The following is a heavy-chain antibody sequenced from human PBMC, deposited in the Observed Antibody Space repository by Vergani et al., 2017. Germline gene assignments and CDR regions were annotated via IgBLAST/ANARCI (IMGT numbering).Heavy chain of an antibody. V-gene: IGHV4-30-4*08. J-gene: IGHJ4*02. CDR2: IYYSGNT. Sequence: QVPLQESGPGLVKPSQTLSLTCTVSGGSISSGYYYWSWLRQPPGKGLDWIGYIYYSGNTYYNPSLKSRVTIAVDTSKNQLSLKLSTVTAADTAVYYCSRYCSSKSWLTGFDYWGQGTLVTVSS. D-gene: IGHD2-2*01. CDR3: SRYCSSKSWLTGFDY. CDR1: GGSISSGYYY.